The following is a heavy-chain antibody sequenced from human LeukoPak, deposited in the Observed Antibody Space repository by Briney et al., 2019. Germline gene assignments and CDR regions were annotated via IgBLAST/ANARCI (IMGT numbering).Heavy chain of an antibody. D-gene: IGHD3-3*01. V-gene: IGHV1-2*02. Sequence: ASVKVSRKASGYTFTGYYMHWVRQAPGQGLEWMGWINPNSGGTNYAQKFQGGVTMTRDTSISTAYMELSRLRSDDTAVYYCASPSITIFGVVINYGMDVWGQGTTVTVSS. J-gene: IGHJ6*02. CDR1: GYTFTGYY. CDR2: INPNSGGT. CDR3: ASPSITIFGVVINYGMDV.